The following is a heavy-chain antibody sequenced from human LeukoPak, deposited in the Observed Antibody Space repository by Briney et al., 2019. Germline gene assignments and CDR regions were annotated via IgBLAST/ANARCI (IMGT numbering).Heavy chain of an antibody. J-gene: IGHJ4*02. D-gene: IGHD3-16*02. CDR2: INPNSSGT. CDR1: GYTFTGYY. CDR3: ARESYDYVWGSYRTYYFDY. V-gene: IGHV1-2*02. Sequence: ASVTVSFTSSGYTFTGYYMHWVRQAPGQGLEWMGWINPNSSGTNYAQKFHGRVTMTRDTYISTAYMELSRLRSDNTAVYYCARESYDYVWGSYRTYYFDYWGQGTLVTVSS.